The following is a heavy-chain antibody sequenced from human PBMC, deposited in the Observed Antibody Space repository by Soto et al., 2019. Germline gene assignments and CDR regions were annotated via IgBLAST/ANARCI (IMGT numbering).Heavy chain of an antibody. CDR2: ISSNGGST. Sequence: GGSLRLSCAASGFTFSSYAMHWVRQAPGKGLEYVSAISSNGGSTYYANSVKGRFTISRDNSKNTLYLQMGSLRAEDMAVYYCARVDGSWGYFDYWGQGTLVTVSS. CDR1: GFTFSSYA. V-gene: IGHV3-64*01. CDR3: ARVDGSWGYFDY. D-gene: IGHD3-16*01. J-gene: IGHJ4*02.